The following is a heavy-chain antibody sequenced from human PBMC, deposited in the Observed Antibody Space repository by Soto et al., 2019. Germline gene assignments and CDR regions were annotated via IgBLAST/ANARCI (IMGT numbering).Heavy chain of an antibody. CDR2: IRAKAYSYAT. CDR1: GFTFSDAA. J-gene: IGHJ4*02. V-gene: IGHV3-73*01. CDR3: TWHSVDY. Sequence: EVQLVESGGGLVQPGGSLKLSCAASGFTFSDAALHWVRQASGKGLEWVGRIRAKAYSYATAYAASVKGRFTISRDDSKNTAYIQMNSLQPEDTAVYYCTWHSVDYWGQGTLVTACS.